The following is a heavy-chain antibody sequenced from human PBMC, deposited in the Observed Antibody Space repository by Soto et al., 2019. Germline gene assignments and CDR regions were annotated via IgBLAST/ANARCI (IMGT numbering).Heavy chain of an antibody. Sequence: PGGSLRLSCAASGFTFSSYGMHWVRQAPGKGLEWVAVISYDGSNKYYADPVKGRFTISRDNSKNTLYLQMNSLRAEDTAVYYCAKLGSGSLAKFMDVWGQGTTVTVSS. CDR3: AKLGSGSLAKFMDV. V-gene: IGHV3-30*18. CDR1: GFTFSSYG. CDR2: ISYDGSNK. J-gene: IGHJ6*02. D-gene: IGHD3-10*02.